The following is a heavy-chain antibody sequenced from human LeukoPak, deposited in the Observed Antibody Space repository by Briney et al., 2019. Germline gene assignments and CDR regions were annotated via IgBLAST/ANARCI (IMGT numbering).Heavy chain of an antibody. Sequence: SETRSLTCSVPGASISTNYWSWIRRPAGKGLGWIGRIYFTGSTNYTPSLQSRVTMSVDTTKYQFSLELSSVTAADTAVYYCARGSSSSWYSFDFWGQGTVVTVSS. V-gene: IGHV4-4*07. CDR3: ARGSSSSWYSFDF. J-gene: IGHJ3*01. CDR2: IYFTGST. CDR1: GASISTNY. D-gene: IGHD6-13*01.